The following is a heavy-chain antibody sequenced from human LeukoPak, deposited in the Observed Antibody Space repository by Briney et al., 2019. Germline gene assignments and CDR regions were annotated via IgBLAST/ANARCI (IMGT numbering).Heavy chain of an antibody. V-gene: IGHV4-59*08. CDR2: IYYSGST. D-gene: IGHD3-22*01. J-gene: IGHJ3*02. CDR1: GGSISSYY. CDR3: ARLRVSGYSLDAFDI. Sequence: KPSETLSLTCTVSGGSISSYYWSWIRQPPGKGLEWIGYIYYSGSTNYNPSLKSRVTISVDTSKNQFSLKLSSATAADTAVYYCARLRVSGYSLDAFDIWGQGTMVTVSS.